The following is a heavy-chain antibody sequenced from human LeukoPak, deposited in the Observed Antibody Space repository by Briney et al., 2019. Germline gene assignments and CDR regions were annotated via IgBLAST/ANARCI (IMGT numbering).Heavy chain of an antibody. CDR2: ISYDGSNK. CDR1: GFTFRSYA. J-gene: IGHJ4*02. D-gene: IGHD3-10*01. V-gene: IGHV3-30*04. CDR3: ASGDYYGSGSYPNVYFDY. Sequence: GGSLRLSCAASGFTFRSYAMHWVRQAPGKGLEWVAVISYDGSNKYYADSVKGRFTISRDNSKNTLYLQMNSLRAEDTAVYYCASGDYYGSGSYPNVYFDYWGQGTLVTVSS.